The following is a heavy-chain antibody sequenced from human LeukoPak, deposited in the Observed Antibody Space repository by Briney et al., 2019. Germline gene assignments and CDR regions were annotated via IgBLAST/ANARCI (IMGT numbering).Heavy chain of an antibody. CDR3: ARVGELAPIDY. J-gene: IGHJ4*02. CDR2: ISSSNNYI. Sequence: GGSLRLSCAASGFTFSSYSMNWVRQAPGKGLEWVSSISSSNNYIYYADSVKGRFTISRDNAKNSLYLQMNSLRAEDTAVYYCARVGELAPIDYWGQGVLVTISS. V-gene: IGHV3-21*01. CDR1: GFTFSSYS. D-gene: IGHD6-13*01.